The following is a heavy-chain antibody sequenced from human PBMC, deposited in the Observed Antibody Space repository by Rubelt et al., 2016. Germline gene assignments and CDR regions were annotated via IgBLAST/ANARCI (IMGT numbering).Heavy chain of an antibody. V-gene: IGHV4-31*02. Sequence: SGNTYYNPSLLSRVSMSVDASKNQFSLRLRSVTAADTAVYYCARAQNYNVVTGYFYFVHWGQGTLVTVSS. CDR3: ARAQNYNVVTGYFYFVH. J-gene: IGHJ4*02. D-gene: IGHD3-9*01. CDR2: SGNT.